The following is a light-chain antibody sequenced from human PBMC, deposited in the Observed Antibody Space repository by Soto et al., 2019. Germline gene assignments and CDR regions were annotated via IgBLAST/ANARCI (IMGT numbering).Light chain of an antibody. CDR1: QSISSW. J-gene: IGKJ1*01. CDR2: KAS. V-gene: IGKV1-5*03. Sequence: DIHMTHSLSPLSASVGARVTITCRATQSISSWLAWYQQKPGKAPKLLIYKASSLESGVPSRFSGSGPGTEFTLTISSLQPDDFATYYCQQYNSYSRTFGQGTKVEIK. CDR3: QQYNSYSRT.